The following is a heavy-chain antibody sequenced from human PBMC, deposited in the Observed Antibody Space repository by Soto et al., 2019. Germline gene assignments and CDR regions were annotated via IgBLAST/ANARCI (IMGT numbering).Heavy chain of an antibody. CDR2: IIPIFGTA. J-gene: IGHJ4*02. V-gene: IGHV1-69*12. Sequence: QVQLVQSGAEVKKPGSSVKVSCKASGGTFSSYAISWVRQAPGQGLEWMGGIIPIFGTANYAQKFQDRVTITADESTSTAYMELSSLRSEDTAVYYCARVEAYYYGSGSTNFDYWGQGTLVTVSS. CDR1: GGTFSSYA. CDR3: ARVEAYYYGSGSTNFDY. D-gene: IGHD3-10*01.